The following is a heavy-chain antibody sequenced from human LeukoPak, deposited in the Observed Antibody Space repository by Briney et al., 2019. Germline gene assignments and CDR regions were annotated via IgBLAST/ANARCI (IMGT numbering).Heavy chain of an antibody. CDR2: IYPGHSDT. CDR3: ARSAARPLNWFDP. Sequence: GESLKISCKNSGYSFTSYWIGWVRQMPGKGLEWMVIIYPGHSDTRYSPSFQGQDTISADKSISTAYLQWSSLKASDTALYYCARSAARPLNWFDPWGQGTLVTVSP. CDR1: GYSFTSYW. D-gene: IGHD6-6*01. V-gene: IGHV5-51*01. J-gene: IGHJ5*02.